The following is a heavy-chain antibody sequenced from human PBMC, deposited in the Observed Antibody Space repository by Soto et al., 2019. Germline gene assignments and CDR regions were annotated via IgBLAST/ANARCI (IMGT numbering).Heavy chain of an antibody. CDR1: GGSISSGDYY. J-gene: IGHJ4*02. CDR3: ARGTAGYSYGSYYFDY. CDR2: IYYSGST. D-gene: IGHD5-18*01. Sequence: PSETLSLTCTVSGGSISSGDYYWSWIRQPPGKGLEWIGYIYYSGSTYYNPSLKSRVTISVDTSKNQFSLKLSSVTAADTAVYYCARGTAGYSYGSYYFDYWGQGTLVTVSS. V-gene: IGHV4-30-4*01.